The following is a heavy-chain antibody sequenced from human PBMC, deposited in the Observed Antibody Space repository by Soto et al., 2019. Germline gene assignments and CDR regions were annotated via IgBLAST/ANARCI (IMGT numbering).Heavy chain of an antibody. CDR2: INPNSGGT. Sequence: ASVKVSCKASGYTFTGYYMHWVRQAPGQGLEWMGWINPNSGGTNYAQKFQGWVTMTRDTSISTAYMELSRLRSDDTAVYYCATVPARGPSGSSSYYYGKGVWRQVTTVTASS. D-gene: IGHD5-12*01. J-gene: IGHJ6*02. CDR3: ATVPARGPSGSSSYYYGKGV. V-gene: IGHV1-2*04. CDR1: GYTFTGYY.